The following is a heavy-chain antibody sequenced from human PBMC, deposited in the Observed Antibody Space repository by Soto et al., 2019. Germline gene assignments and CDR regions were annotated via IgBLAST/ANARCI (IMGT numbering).Heavy chain of an antibody. J-gene: IGHJ4*02. CDR1: GFTFSSYA. D-gene: IGHD6-25*01. Sequence: PGGSLRLSCAASGFTFSSYAMHWVRQAPGRGLEWVAVISYDGSNKYYADSVKGRFTISRDNSKNTLYLQMNSLRAEDTAVYYCARGPIAAAGYFDYWGQGTLVTVS. CDR3: ARGPIAAAGYFDY. CDR2: ISYDGSNK. V-gene: IGHV3-30-3*01.